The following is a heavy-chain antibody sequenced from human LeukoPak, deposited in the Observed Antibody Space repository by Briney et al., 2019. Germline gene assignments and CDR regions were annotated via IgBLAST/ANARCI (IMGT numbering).Heavy chain of an antibody. CDR1: GFTFSSYG. V-gene: IGHV3-30*18. J-gene: IGHJ3*02. Sequence: PGGSLRLSCAASGFTFSSYGMHWVRQAPGKGLEWVAVISCDGGDKYYADSVKGRFTISRDNSKNTLYLQMNSLRAEDTAVYYCAKDQIFGIVWSKTAEVAFDMWGQGTMVTVSS. CDR3: AKDQIFGIVWSKTAEVAFDM. CDR2: ISCDGGDK. D-gene: IGHD3-3*01.